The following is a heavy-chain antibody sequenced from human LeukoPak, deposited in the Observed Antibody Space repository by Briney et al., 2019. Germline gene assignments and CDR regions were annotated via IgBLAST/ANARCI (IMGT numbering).Heavy chain of an antibody. CDR2: ISGTGTYI. Sequence: PGGSLRLSCAASGFTFSTYSMTWVRQAPGKGLDWVSFISGTGTYIYYPDSVKGRFTTSRDNAKSSLYLQMSSLRAEDTATYYCARITGTSEYFDSWGQGTLVTVSS. V-gene: IGHV3-21*01. J-gene: IGHJ4*02. CDR1: GFTFSTYS. D-gene: IGHD1-20*01. CDR3: ARITGTSEYFDS.